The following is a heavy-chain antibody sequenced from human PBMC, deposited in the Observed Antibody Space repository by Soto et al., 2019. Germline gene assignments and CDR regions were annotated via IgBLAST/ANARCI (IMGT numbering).Heavy chain of an antibody. J-gene: IGHJ6*02. CDR1: GGTFSSYA. CDR3: ARAYSSSTKFYYYYGMDV. D-gene: IGHD6-13*01. CDR2: IIAIFDTP. V-gene: IGHV1-69*13. Sequence: PVKVSCKTSGGTFSSYAITWVRQAPRQGLEWMGGIIAIFDTPKYLQKLQGRVTVTADESTSTAYMELTSMRSEEPAVYYCARAYSSSTKFYYYYGMDVWGQGTTVTVSS.